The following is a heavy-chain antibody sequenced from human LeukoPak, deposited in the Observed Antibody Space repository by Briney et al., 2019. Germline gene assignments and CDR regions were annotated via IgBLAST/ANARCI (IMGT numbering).Heavy chain of an antibody. CDR3: AKVQTPSIVGATADAFDI. D-gene: IGHD1-26*01. Sequence: GGSLRLSCAASGFTFSSFAMSWVRQAPGKGLEWVSVIRGGGGSSYFADSVKGRFTISRDNSKNTLYLQMNSLRAEDTAVYYCAKVQTPSIVGATADAFDIWGQGTMVTVSS. CDR1: GFTFSSFA. CDR2: IRGGGGSS. V-gene: IGHV3-23*01. J-gene: IGHJ3*02.